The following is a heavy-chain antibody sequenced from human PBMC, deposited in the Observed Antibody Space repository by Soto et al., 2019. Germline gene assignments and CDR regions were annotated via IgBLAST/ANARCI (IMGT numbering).Heavy chain of an antibody. D-gene: IGHD2-2*01. V-gene: IGHV1-8*01. CDR3: ARIYCSSTSCYLNWFDP. J-gene: IGHJ5*02. CDR1: GYTFTSYD. CDR2: MNPNSGNT. Sequence: ASVKVSCKASGYTFTSYDINWVRQATGQGLEWMGWMNPNSGNTGYAQKFQGRVTMTRNTSISTAYMELSSLRSEDTAVYYCARIYCSSTSCYLNWFDPWGQGTLVTVSS.